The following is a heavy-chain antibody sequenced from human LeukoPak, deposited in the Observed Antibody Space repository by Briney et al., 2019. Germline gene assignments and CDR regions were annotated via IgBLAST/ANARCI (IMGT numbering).Heavy chain of an antibody. D-gene: IGHD1-26*01. Sequence: GGSLRLSCAASGFTFSSYDMSWVRQAPGKGLEWVSAISGSGGSTYYADSVKGRFTVSRDSSKNTLYLQMNSLTAEDTALYFCAKDQSSGTYYDYWGREPWSPSPQ. J-gene: IGHJ4*02. CDR3: AKDQSSGTYYDY. CDR2: ISGSGGST. CDR1: GFTFSSYD. V-gene: IGHV3-23*01.